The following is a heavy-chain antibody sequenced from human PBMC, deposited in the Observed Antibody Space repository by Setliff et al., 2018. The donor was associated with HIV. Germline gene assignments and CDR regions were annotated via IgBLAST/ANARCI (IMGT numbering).Heavy chain of an antibody. CDR1: GGSISISSYY. J-gene: IGHJ4*02. CDR3: ARRGAYSSGWYQFGFDY. V-gene: IGHV4-39*01. D-gene: IGHD6-19*01. Sequence: PSETLSLTCTVSGGSISISSYYWGWIRQPPGKGLEWIGGIYYSGHTYYNPSLKSRVTLSVDTSKNQFSLKLSSVTAADTAVYYCARRGAYSSGWYQFGFDYWGQGTLVTVSS. CDR2: IYYSGHT.